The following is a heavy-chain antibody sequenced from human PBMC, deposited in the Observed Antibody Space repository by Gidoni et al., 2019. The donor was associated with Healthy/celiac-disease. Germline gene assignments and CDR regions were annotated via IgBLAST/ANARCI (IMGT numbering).Heavy chain of an antibody. V-gene: IGHV3-21*01. J-gene: IGHJ6*02. D-gene: IGHD5-18*01. CDR2: ISSSSSYI. CDR1: GFTFSSYT. CDR3: ARDFGGYSYGLRYYYYYGMDV. Sequence: EVQLVESGGGLVKPGGSLRLSCAASGFTFSSYTLTWVRQAPGKGLEWVSSISSSSSYIYYADSVKGRFTISRDNAKNSLYLQMNSLRAEDTAVYYCARDFGGYSYGLRYYYYYGMDVWGQGTTVTVSS.